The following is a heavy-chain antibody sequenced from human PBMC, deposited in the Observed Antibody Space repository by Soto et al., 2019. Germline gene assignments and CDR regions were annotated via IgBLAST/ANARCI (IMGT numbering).Heavy chain of an antibody. D-gene: IGHD3-10*01. J-gene: IGHJ3*02. CDR2: INPSGGST. CDR3: AGAMVRGVIITGRGAFDI. V-gene: IGHV1-46*03. Sequence: APVKVSCKASGYTFTSYYMHWVRQAPGQGLEWMGIINPSGGSTSYAQKFQGRVTMTRDTSTSTVYMELSSLRSEDTAVYYCAGAMVRGVIITGRGAFDIWGQGTMVTVSS. CDR1: GYTFTSYY.